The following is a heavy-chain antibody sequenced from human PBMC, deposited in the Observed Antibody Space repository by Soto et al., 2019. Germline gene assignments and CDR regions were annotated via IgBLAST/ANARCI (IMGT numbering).Heavy chain of an antibody. D-gene: IGHD3-3*01. CDR2: MNPNSGNT. CDR3: ARGRDDFWSGYSG. Sequence: GASVKVSCKASGYTFTSYGISWVRKAPGQGLEWMGWMNPNSGNTGYAQKFQGRVTMTRNTSISTAYMELSSLRSEDTAVYYCARGRDDFWSGYSGWGPGTLVTVSS. CDR1: GYTFTSYG. J-gene: IGHJ4*01. V-gene: IGHV1-8*02.